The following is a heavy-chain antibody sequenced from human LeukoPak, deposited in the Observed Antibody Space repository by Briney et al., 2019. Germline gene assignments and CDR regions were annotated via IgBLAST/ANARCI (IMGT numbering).Heavy chain of an antibody. CDR1: GYSISSGYY. Sequence: SETLSLTCTVSGYSISSGYYWGWIRQPPGKGLEWIGSIYYSGSTYYNPSLKSRVTISVDTSKNQFSLKLSSVTAADTAVYYCAKTDRLRYFDWGGYFDYWGQGTLVTVSS. V-gene: IGHV4-38-2*02. D-gene: IGHD3-9*01. J-gene: IGHJ4*02. CDR2: IYYSGST. CDR3: AKTDRLRYFDWGGYFDY.